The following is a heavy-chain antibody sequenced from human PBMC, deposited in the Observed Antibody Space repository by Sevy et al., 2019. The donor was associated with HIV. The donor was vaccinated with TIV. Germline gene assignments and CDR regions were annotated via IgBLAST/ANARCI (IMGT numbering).Heavy chain of an antibody. Sequence: ASVKVSCKASGGTFSSYAISWVRQAPGQGLEWMGVIIPKSATPKYAQKFQGRVSITADEFTNTAYMELSSLRSEDAAVYFCAREWELGGMDVWGQGTTVTVSS. V-gene: IGHV1-69*13. J-gene: IGHJ6*02. CDR1: GGTFSSYA. D-gene: IGHD1-26*01. CDR3: AREWELGGMDV. CDR2: IIPKSATP.